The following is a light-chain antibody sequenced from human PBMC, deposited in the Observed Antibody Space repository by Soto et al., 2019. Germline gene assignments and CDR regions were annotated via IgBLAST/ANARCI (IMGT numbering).Light chain of an antibody. Sequence: DIQMTQSPSSLSASVGDRVTFTCRASQSVNDYIHWYQQKPGKPPNLLIYAASNLHTGVPSRFSGSGSGTDFTLTISRLEPEDFAVYYCQQYKTFGQGTKVDIK. CDR1: QSVNDY. J-gene: IGKJ1*01. CDR2: AAS. CDR3: QQYKT. V-gene: IGKV1-39*01.